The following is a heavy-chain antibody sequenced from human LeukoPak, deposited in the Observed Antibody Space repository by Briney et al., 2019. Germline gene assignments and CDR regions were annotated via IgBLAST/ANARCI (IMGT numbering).Heavy chain of an antibody. J-gene: IGHJ4*02. CDR2: ISGSGGST. Sequence: GGSLRLSCAASGFTFSSYAMSWVRQAPGKGLEWVSAISGSGGSTYYADSVKGRFTISRDNSKNTLYLQMNSLRAEDTAVYYXAKXGYSGYDYIDYWGQGTLVTVSS. V-gene: IGHV3-23*01. CDR3: AKXGYSGYDYIDY. CDR1: GFTFSSYA. D-gene: IGHD5-12*01.